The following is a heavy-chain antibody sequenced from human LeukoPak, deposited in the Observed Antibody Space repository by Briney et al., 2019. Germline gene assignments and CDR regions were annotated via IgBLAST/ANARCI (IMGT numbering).Heavy chain of an antibody. CDR1: GISINPYY. V-gene: IGHV4-4*07. D-gene: IGHD3-16*01. Sequence: PSETLSLTCTVSGISINPYYWTWIRQPAGKGLEWIGRIISTPGSANYNPSLKSRVTMSVDTSKNQFSLELTSVTAADTAVYYCMKDGPSWGLLWGLGTLVTVSS. CDR2: IISTPGSA. CDR3: MKDGPSWGLL. J-gene: IGHJ4*02.